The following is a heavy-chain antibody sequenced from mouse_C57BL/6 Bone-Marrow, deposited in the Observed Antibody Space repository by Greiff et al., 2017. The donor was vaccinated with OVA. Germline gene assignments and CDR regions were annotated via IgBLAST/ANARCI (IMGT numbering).Heavy chain of an antibody. CDR3: TRATAQATWFAY. CDR1: GFTFSSYA. J-gene: IGHJ3*01. D-gene: IGHD3-2*02. V-gene: IGHV5-9-1*02. CDR2: ISSGGDYI. Sequence: EVKLQESGEGLVKPGGSLKLSCAASGFTFSSYAMSWVRQTPEKRLEWVAYISSGGDYIYYADTVKGRFTISRDNARNTLYLQMSSLKSEDTAMYYCTRATAQATWFAYWGQGTLVTVSA.